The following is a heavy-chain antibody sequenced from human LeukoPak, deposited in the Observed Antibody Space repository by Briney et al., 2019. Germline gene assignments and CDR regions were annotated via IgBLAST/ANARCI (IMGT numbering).Heavy chain of an antibody. J-gene: IGHJ4*02. CDR1: GFTFSSYG. Sequence: GGSLRLSCAASGFTFSSYGMHWVRRAPGKGLEWVAVISYDGSNKYYADSVKGRFTISRDNSKNTLYLQMNSLRAEDTAVYYCAFLRRGAFDYWGQGTLVTVSS. D-gene: IGHD3-16*01. V-gene: IGHV3-30*03. CDR3: AFLRRGAFDY. CDR2: ISYDGSNK.